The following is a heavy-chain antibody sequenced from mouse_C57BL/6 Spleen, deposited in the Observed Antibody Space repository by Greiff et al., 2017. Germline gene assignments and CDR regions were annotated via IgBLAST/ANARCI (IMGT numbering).Heavy chain of an antibody. CDR1: GYTFTSYW. CDR3: ARSKGRGSSGYPYAMDY. Sequence: VQLQQSGAELVKPGASVKLSCKASGYTFTSYWMQWVKQRPGQGLEWIGEIDPSDSYTNYNQKFKGKATLTVDTSSSTAYMQLSSLTSEDSAVYYCARSKGRGSSGYPYAMDYWGQGTSVTVSS. D-gene: IGHD3-2*02. V-gene: IGHV1-50*01. CDR2: IDPSDSYT. J-gene: IGHJ4*01.